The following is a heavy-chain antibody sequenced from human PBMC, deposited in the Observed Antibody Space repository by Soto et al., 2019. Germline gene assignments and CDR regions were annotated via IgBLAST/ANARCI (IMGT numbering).Heavy chain of an antibody. CDR2: INHSGST. J-gene: IGHJ6*02. CDR3: ARRPTFGLFNYYYYDGGDV. V-gene: IGHV4-34*02. CDR1: GGYFSGYY. Sequence: QVQLQQWGAGLLKQSETLSLTCAVYGGYFSGYYWNWIRQPPGKGLECIGEINHSGSTNYNPSLQSRGSLSGDTSKNQFSLKLSSVTAADTAVYYCARRPTFGLFNYYYYDGGDVWGQGTTVTVSS. D-gene: IGHD2-21*01.